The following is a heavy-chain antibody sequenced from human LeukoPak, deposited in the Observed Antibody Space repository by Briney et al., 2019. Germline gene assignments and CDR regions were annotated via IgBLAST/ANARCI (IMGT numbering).Heavy chain of an antibody. D-gene: IGHD4-17*01. CDR3: AYGDYETHFDY. CDR1: GGSISSYY. V-gene: IGHV4-59*01. CDR2: IYYSGST. J-gene: IGHJ4*02. Sequence: SETLSLTCTVSGGSISSYYWSWIRQPPGQGLEWIGYIYYSGSTNYNPSLKSRVTISVDTSKNQFSLKLSSVTAADTAVYYCAYGDYETHFDYWGQGTLVTVSS.